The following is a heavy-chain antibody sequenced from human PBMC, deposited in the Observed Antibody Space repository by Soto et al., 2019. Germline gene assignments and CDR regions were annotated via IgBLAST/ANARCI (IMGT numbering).Heavy chain of an antibody. D-gene: IGHD2-2*01. CDR2: ISAYNGNT. J-gene: IGHJ5*02. CDR1: GYTFTSYG. V-gene: IGHV1-18*04. CDR3: ASDAYCSSTSCYRDGWFDP. Sequence: ASVKVSCKASGYTFTSYGISWVRQAPGQGLEWMGWISAYNGNTNYAQKLQGRVTMTTDTSTSTAYMELRSLRSDDTAVYYCASDAYCSSTSCYRDGWFDPWGQGTLVTVSS.